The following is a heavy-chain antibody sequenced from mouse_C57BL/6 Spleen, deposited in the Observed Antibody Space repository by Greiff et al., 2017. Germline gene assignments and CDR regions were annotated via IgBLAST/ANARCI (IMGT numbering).Heavy chain of an antibody. J-gene: IGHJ2*01. V-gene: IGHV5-16*01. CDR1: GFTFSDYY. D-gene: IGHD1-1*01. CDR2: INYDGSST. Sequence: EVMVVVSEGGLVQPGSSMKLSCTASGFTFSDYYMAWVRQVPDKVLAWVANINYDGSSTYYLDFLKSRFIITREYKNNILYLQMSSLKSEDTATYYWTRDPYYFDSSSNYFDYWGQGPTLTVSS. CDR3: TRDPYYFDSSSNYFDY.